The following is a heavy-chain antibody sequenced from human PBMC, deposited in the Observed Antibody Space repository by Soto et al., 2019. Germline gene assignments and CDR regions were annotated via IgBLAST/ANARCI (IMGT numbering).Heavy chain of an antibody. Sequence: PGGSLRLSCAASGFTFSSYGMHWVRQAPGKGPEWVAVISYDGSNKYYADSVKGRFTISRDNSKNTLYLQMNSLRAEDTAVYYCAKIRSVLDPYGMDVWGQGTTVTVSS. V-gene: IGHV3-30*18. CDR3: AKIRSVLDPYGMDV. CDR1: GFTFSSYG. CDR2: ISYDGSNK. D-gene: IGHD1-1*01. J-gene: IGHJ6*02.